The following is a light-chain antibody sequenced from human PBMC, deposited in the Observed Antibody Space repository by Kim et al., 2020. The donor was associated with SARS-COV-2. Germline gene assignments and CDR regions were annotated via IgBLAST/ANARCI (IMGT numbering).Light chain of an antibody. CDR3: QHYNGYPLT. CDR1: QTINSW. Sequence: DIQMTQSPSTLSASVGDRVTMTRRASQTINSWLAWYQQKPGKAPKLLIYTASTLQNGVPSRFSGSKSGTEFTLTISSLQPDDFATYYCQHYNGYPLTFGGGTKLEI. J-gene: IGKJ4*01. V-gene: IGKV1-5*03. CDR2: TAS.